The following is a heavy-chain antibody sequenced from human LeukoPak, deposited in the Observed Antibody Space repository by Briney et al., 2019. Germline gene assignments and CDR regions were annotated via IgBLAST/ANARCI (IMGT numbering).Heavy chain of an antibody. CDR2: ISSSSSYI. Sequence: PGRSLRLSCAASGFTFSSYSMNWVRQAPGKGLEWVSSISSSSSYIYYADSVKGRFAISRDNAKNSLYLQMNSLRAEDTAVYYCARDSRHIAAAGLYDYWGQGTLVTVSS. V-gene: IGHV3-21*01. D-gene: IGHD6-13*01. J-gene: IGHJ4*02. CDR3: ARDSRHIAAAGLYDY. CDR1: GFTFSSYS.